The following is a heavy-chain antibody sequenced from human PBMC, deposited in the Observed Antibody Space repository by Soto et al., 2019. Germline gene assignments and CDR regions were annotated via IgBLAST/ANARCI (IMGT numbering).Heavy chain of an antibody. CDR1: GYTFTSYG. CDR2: ISAYNGNT. D-gene: IGHD6-19*01. V-gene: IGHV1-18*01. CDR3: AGDLAVALIDY. J-gene: IGHJ4*02. Sequence: QVQLVQSGAEVKKPGASVKVSCKASGYTFTSYGISWVRQAPGQGLEWMGWISAYNGNTKYAQKRQGRATMTTDTSTSTAYRELRSLRSEDTAVYYCAGDLAVALIDYWGQGTLVTVSS.